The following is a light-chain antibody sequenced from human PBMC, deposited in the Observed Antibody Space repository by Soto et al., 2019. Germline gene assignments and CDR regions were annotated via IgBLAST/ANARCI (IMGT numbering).Light chain of an antibody. CDR2: AAS. CDR3: LQYSGSVT. CDR1: QSMRSTY. Sequence: EIVLTQSPGTLSLSPAERATLSCRASQSMRSTYLAWYQQKPGQPPRLLIYAASKRQSGVPDRFSGGGSETDFTLSISSLEPEDFAVYYCLQYSGSVTFGGGTKVDIK. J-gene: IGKJ4*01. V-gene: IGKV3-20*01.